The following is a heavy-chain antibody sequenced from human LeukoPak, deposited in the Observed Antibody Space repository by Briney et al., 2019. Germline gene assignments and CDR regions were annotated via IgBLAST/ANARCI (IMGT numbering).Heavy chain of an antibody. CDR2: IIPIFGTS. D-gene: IGHD5-18*01. J-gene: IGHJ4*02. Sequence: SVKVSCKASGGSFNAYAISWVRQAPGQGLEWMGGIIPIFGTSNYAQKLQGRVTISTDESTSTAYMEVSSLRSEDTAIYYCARGLDASMETAYDYWGQGTLVTVSS. CDR3: ARGLDASMETAYDY. CDR1: GGSFNAYA. V-gene: IGHV1-69*05.